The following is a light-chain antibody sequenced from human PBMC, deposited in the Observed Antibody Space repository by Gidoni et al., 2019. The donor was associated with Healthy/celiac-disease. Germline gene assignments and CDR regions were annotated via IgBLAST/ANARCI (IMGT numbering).Light chain of an antibody. Sequence: QMTQSPSTLSASVGDRVTITCRASQSISSWLAWYQQKPGKALKLLIYDASSLESGVPSRFSGSGSGTEFTLTISSLQPDDFATYYCQQYNSYSPKFGQGTKVEIK. V-gene: IGKV1-5*01. CDR1: QSISSW. J-gene: IGKJ1*01. CDR2: DAS. CDR3: QQYNSYSPK.